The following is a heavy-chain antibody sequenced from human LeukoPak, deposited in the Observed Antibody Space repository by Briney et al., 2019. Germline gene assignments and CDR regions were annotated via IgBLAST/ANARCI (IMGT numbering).Heavy chain of an antibody. J-gene: IGHJ3*02. V-gene: IGHV3-30*04. CDR3: ARDRAPLRYFDWSPDAFDI. CDR1: GFTFSSYA. CDR2: ISYDGSNK. Sequence: GGSLRLSCAASGFTFSSYAMHWVRQAPGKGLEWVAVISYDGSNKYYADSVKGRFTISRDNSKNTLYLQMNSLRAEDTAVYYCARDRAPLRYFDWSPDAFDIWGQGTMVTVSS. D-gene: IGHD3-9*01.